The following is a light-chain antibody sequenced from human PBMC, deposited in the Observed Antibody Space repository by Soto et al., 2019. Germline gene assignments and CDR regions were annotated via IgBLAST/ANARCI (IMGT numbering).Light chain of an antibody. V-gene: IGLV2-8*01. CDR2: EVS. CDR1: SSDVGGYNY. J-gene: IGLJ1*01. Sequence: QSALTQPPSASGSPGQSVTISCTGTSSDVGGYNYVSWYQQHPGKAPKLMIYEVSKRPSGVPDRFSGSKSGNTASLTVSGLQADDEADYYCSSYAGGNKGVFVTGTKVTVL. CDR3: SSYAGGNKGV.